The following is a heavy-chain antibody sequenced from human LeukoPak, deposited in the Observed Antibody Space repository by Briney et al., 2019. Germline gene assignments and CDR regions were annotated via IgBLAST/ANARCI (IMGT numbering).Heavy chain of an antibody. CDR3: ARARRYDFWSGYPTYYYYYMDV. J-gene: IGHJ6*03. V-gene: IGHV4-34*01. CDR2: INHSGST. Sequence: PSETLSLTCAVYGGSFSGYYWSWIRQPPGKGLEWIGEINHSGSTNYNPSLKSRVTISVDTSKNQFSLKLSSVTAADTAVYYCARARRYDFWSGYPTYYYYYMDVWGKGTTVTVPS. CDR1: GGSFSGYY. D-gene: IGHD3-3*01.